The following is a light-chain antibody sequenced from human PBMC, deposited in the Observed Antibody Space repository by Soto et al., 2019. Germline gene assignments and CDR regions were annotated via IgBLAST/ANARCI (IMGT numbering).Light chain of an antibody. CDR2: DNS. CDR1: SSNIGDNY. V-gene: IGLV1-51*01. CDR3: ATWEDSLSAEV. J-gene: IGLJ2*01. Sequence: QSVLTQPPSVSAAPGQRVTISCSGRSSNIGDNYVSWYQQFPGTAPKLLIYDNSERPSGIPDRFSGSKSGTSGTLAITGLQTGDEADYYCATWEDSLSAEVFGGGTKLTVL.